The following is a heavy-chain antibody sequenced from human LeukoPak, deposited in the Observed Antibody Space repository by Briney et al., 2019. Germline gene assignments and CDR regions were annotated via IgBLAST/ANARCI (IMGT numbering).Heavy chain of an antibody. J-gene: IGHJ5*02. CDR2: TNHSGST. Sequence: PSETLSLTCAVYGGSFSGYYWSWIRQPPGKGLEWIGETNHSGSTNYNPSLKSRVTISVDTSKNQFSLKLSSVTAADTAVYYCARRGGCQLLPRQSWFDPWGQGTLVTVSS. CDR3: ARRGGCQLLPRQSWFDP. D-gene: IGHD2-2*01. CDR1: GGSFSGYY. V-gene: IGHV4-34*01.